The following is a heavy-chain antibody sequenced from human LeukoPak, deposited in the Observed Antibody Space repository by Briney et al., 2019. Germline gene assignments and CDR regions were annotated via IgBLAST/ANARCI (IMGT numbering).Heavy chain of an antibody. Sequence: EASVKVSCKASGGTFSSYAISWVRQAPGQGLEWMGGIIPIFGTANYAQKFQGRVTITTDESTSTAYMELSSLRSEDTAVYYCARGPGGHGKSGYEVFRYFDLWGRGTLVTVSS. V-gene: IGHV1-69*05. D-gene: IGHD3-22*01. J-gene: IGHJ2*01. CDR2: IIPIFGTA. CDR3: ARGPGGHGKSGYEVFRYFDL. CDR1: GGTFSSYA.